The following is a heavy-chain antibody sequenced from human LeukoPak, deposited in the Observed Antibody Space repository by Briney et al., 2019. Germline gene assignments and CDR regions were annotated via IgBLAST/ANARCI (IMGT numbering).Heavy chain of an antibody. CDR2: TNWNGGST. CDR1: GFAFDDYG. CDR3: ARDYDSGGYYYGGGAY. Sequence: GGSLRLSCAASGFAFDDYGMSWVRQAPGKGLEWVSGTNWNGGSTAYADPVKGRFTISRDNAKNSLYLQMSSLRAEDTALYYCARDYDSGGYYYGGGAYWGQGTLVTVSS. D-gene: IGHD3-22*01. V-gene: IGHV3-20*04. J-gene: IGHJ4*02.